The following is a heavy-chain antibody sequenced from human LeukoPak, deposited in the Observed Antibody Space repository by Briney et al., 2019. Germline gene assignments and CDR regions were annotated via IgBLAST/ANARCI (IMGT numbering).Heavy chain of an antibody. J-gene: IGHJ4*02. CDR2: IIPIFGTA. V-gene: IGHV1-69*13. Sequence: SVKVSCKASGGTFSSYAISWVRQSPGQGLEWMGGIIPIFGTANYAQKFQGRVTITADESTSTAYMELSSLRSEDTAVYYCARTLFDYGDYVVYFDYWGQGTLVTVSS. CDR1: GGTFSSYA. CDR3: ARTLFDYGDYVVYFDY. D-gene: IGHD4-17*01.